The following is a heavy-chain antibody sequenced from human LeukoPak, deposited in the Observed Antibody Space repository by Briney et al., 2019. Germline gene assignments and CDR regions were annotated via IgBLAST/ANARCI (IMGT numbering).Heavy chain of an antibody. CDR1: GGTFSSYA. CDR3: ASCDCYSNYLFWYFDY. J-gene: IGHJ4*02. Sequence: AASVKVSCKAYGGTFSSYAISWVRQAPGQGLEWMGGIIPIFGTANYAQKFQGRVTITADESTSTAYMELSSLRSEDTAVYYCASCDCYSNYLFWYFDYWGQGTLVTVSS. CDR2: IIPIFGTA. V-gene: IGHV1-69*13. D-gene: IGHD4-11*01.